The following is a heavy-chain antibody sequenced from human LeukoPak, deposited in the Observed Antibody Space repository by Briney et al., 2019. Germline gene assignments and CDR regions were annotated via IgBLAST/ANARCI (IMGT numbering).Heavy chain of an antibody. J-gene: IGHJ3*02. D-gene: IGHD2-21*02. CDR2: ISGSGSST. V-gene: IGHV3-23*01. CDR3: AKDEGHDSESDAFDI. CDR1: GFTFSSYA. Sequence: GGSLRLSCAASGFTFSSYAMSWVRQAPGKGLEWVSAISGSGSSTYYADSVKGRFTISRDNSKNTLYLQMNSLRAEDTAVYYCAKDEGHDSESDAFDIWGQGTMVTVSS.